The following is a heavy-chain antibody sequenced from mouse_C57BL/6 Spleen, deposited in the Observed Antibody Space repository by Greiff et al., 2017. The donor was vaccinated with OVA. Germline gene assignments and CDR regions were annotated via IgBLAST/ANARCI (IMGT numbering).Heavy chain of an antibody. D-gene: IGHD2-2*01. Sequence: QVQLQQSGPELVKPGASVKISCKASGYAFSSSWMNWVKQRPGKGLEWIGRIYPGDGDTNYNGKFKGKATLTADKSSSTAYMQLSSLTSEDSAVYFCARSDGYDGRNYFDYWGQGTTLTVSS. J-gene: IGHJ2*01. CDR1: GYAFSSSW. V-gene: IGHV1-82*01. CDR2: IYPGDGDT. CDR3: ARSDGYDGRNYFDY.